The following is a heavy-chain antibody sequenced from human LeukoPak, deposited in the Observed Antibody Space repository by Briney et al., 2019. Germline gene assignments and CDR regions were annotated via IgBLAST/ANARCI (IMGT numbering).Heavy chain of an antibody. CDR2: ISAYNGNT. CDR1: GYTFTSYG. CDR3: ARCANVLLWFGGHENWFDP. J-gene: IGHJ5*02. D-gene: IGHD3-10*01. Sequence: ASVKVSCKASGYTFTSYGISWVRQAPGQGLEWMGWISAYNGNTNYAQKLQGRVTMTTDTSTSTAYMELRSLRSDDTAVYYCARCANVLLWFGGHENWFDPWGQGTLVTVSS. V-gene: IGHV1-18*01.